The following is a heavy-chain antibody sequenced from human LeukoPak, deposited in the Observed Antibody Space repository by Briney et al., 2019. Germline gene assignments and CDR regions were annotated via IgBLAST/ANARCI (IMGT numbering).Heavy chain of an antibody. CDR1: GYTFTSYG. CDR2: ISAYNGNT. J-gene: IGHJ6*03. D-gene: IGHD2-2*01. V-gene: IGHV1-18*01. Sequence: ASVKVSCKASGYTFTSYGISWVRQAPGQGLEWMGWISAYNGNTNYAQKLQGRVTMTTDTSTSTAYMELSSLRSEDTAVYYCARLAVPAADYYYYYMDVWGKGTTVTVSS. CDR3: ARLAVPAADYYYYYMDV.